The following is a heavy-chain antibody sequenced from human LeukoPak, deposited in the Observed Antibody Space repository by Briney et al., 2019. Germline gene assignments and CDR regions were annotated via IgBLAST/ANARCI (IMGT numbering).Heavy chain of an antibody. Sequence: AASVKVSCKASGYTFTSYGISWVRQAPGQGLEWMGWISAYNGNINYAQKLQGRVTMTTDTSTSTAYMELRSLRSDDTAVYYCARPFSSSWDGYYYYYYGMDVWGQGTTVTVSS. CDR1: GYTFTSYG. V-gene: IGHV1-18*01. J-gene: IGHJ6*02. CDR3: ARPFSSSWDGYYYYYYGMDV. CDR2: ISAYNGNI. D-gene: IGHD6-13*01.